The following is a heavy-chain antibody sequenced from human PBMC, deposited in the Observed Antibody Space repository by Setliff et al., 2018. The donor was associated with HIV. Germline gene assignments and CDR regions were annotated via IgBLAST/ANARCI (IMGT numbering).Heavy chain of an antibody. J-gene: IGHJ6*03. CDR2: MNPNSGNT. CDR3: ARARRDSYDRGRRNHYYIDV. CDR1: GYTFSSYD. D-gene: IGHD3-22*01. V-gene: IGHV1-8*02. Sequence: ASVKVSCKASGYTFSSYDINWVRQATGQGLEWMGGMNPNSGNTGYALKFQGRVTMTRDTSISTAYMELNNLKFEDTAVYYCARARRDSYDRGRRNHYYIDVWGKGTTVTVSS.